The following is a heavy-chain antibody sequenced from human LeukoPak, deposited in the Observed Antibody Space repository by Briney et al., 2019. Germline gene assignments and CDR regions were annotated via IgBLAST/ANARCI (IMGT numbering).Heavy chain of an antibody. CDR1: GGSISSSSSY. D-gene: IGHD2-15*01. V-gene: IGHV4-39*07. Sequence: PSGTLSLTCSVSGGSISSSSSYWGWIRQPPGKGLEWIGSIYYSGSTYYSPSLKSRISISVDASKNQFSLRLSSVTAADTAVYYCARAVRQPAVVVASTPIEDWGQGTLVTVSS. J-gene: IGHJ4*02. CDR3: ARAVRQPAVVVASTPIED. CDR2: IYYSGST.